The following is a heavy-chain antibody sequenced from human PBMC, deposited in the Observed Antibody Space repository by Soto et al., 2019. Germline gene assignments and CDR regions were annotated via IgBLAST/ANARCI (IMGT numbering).Heavy chain of an antibody. CDR2: ISAYNGNT. J-gene: IGHJ5*02. V-gene: IGHV1-18*01. CDR1: GYTFTSYG. D-gene: IGHD2-8*01. Sequence: SGYTFTSYGISWVRQAPGQGLEWMGWISAYNGNTNYAQKLQGRVTLTTDTSASTAYMELSSLRSEDTAVYYCAKADGVCFVGPWGQGTLVTVSS. CDR3: AKADGVCFVGP.